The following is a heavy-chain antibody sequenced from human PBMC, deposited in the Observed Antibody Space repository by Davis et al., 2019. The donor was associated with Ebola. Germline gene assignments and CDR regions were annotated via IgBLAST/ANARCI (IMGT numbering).Heavy chain of an antibody. CDR3: AKDVRGFNRPMDY. CDR1: GFTFSSYW. CDR2: IKQGGDEK. Sequence: GGSLRLSCAASGFTFSSYWMSWVRQAPGKGLEWVANIKQGGDEKYYVDSVKGRFIISRDDAKNSLYLQMNSLRAEDTAVYYCAKDVRGFNRPMDYWGQGTLVTVSS. J-gene: IGHJ4*02. V-gene: IGHV3-7*01. D-gene: IGHD2/OR15-2a*01.